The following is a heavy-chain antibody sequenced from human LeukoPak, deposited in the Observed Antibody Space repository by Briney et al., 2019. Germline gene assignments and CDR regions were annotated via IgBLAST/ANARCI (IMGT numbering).Heavy chain of an antibody. CDR1: GGSISSSSYY. V-gene: IGHV4-39*07. CDR3: ARTDYYGSGSYDY. D-gene: IGHD3-10*01. Sequence: SETLSLTCTVSGGSISSSSYYWGWIRQPPGKGLEWIGSIYYSGSTYYNPSLKSRVTMSVDTSKNQFSLKLSSVTAADTAVYYCARTDYYGSGSYDYWGQGTLVTVSS. J-gene: IGHJ4*02. CDR2: IYYSGST.